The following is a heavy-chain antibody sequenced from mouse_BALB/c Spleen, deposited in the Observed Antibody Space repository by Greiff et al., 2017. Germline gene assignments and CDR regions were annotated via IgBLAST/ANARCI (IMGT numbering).Heavy chain of an antibody. D-gene: IGHD3-3*01. J-gene: IGHJ4*01. V-gene: IGHV2-6-2*01. CDR1: GFSLTSYG. CDR3: ARHEGRRYAMDY. Sequence: VKLQESGPDLVAPSQSLSITCTVSGFSLTSYGVHWVRQPPGKGLEWLVVIWSDGSTTYNSALKSRLSISKDNSKSQVFLKMNILQTDDTAMYYCARHEGRRYAMDYWGQGTSVTVSS. CDR2: IWSDGST.